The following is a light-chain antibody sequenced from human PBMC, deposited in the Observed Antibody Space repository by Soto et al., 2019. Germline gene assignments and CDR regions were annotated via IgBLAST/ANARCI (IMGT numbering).Light chain of an antibody. V-gene: IGKV3-11*01. J-gene: IGKJ5*01. CDR3: QQQKNWPPPT. CDR1: QNVDKF. Sequence: EIELTQSPATLSLSPGETATLSCRASQNVDKFLAWYQQRPGQPPRLLIFDSSNRATGVPVRFNGSGSSTIFTLTIGSLPPQDSSVYYCQQQKNWPPPTVGQGTRLDTK. CDR2: DSS.